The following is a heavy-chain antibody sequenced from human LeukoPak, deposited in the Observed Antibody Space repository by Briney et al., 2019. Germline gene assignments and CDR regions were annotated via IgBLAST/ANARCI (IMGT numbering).Heavy chain of an antibody. CDR1: GGSISSSNW. D-gene: IGHD4-17*01. Sequence: PSETLSLTCAVSGGSISSSNWWSWVRQPPGKGLEWIGEIYHSGSTNYNPSLKSRVTISVDTSKNQFFLNLSSVTAADTAVYYCVRGFDYGFYDWGQGTLVTVSS. J-gene: IGHJ4*02. CDR2: IYHSGST. CDR3: VRGFDYGFYD. V-gene: IGHV4-4*02.